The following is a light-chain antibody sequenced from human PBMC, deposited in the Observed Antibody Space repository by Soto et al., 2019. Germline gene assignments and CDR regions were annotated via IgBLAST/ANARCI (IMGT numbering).Light chain of an antibody. Sequence: QSVLTQPASVSGSPGQSITISCTGTSSDVGAYDYVSWYQQHSGKAPKLMIHEVSNRPSGVSNRFSGSKSGNTASLTISGLQAEDEADYYCSSYTNTSTLVIFGTSTNVTV. CDR2: EVS. CDR1: SSDVGAYDY. V-gene: IGLV2-14*01. J-gene: IGLJ1*01. CDR3: SSYTNTSTLVI.